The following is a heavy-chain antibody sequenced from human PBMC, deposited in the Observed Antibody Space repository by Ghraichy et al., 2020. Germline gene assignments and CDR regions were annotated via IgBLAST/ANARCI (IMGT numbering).Heavy chain of an antibody. CDR3: ARARIAAAGTGRAYYYYMDV. J-gene: IGHJ6*03. Sequence: GALRLSCAASGFTVSSNYMSWVRQAPGKGLEWVSVIYSGGSTYYADSVKDRFTISRDNSKNTLYLQMNSLRAEDTAVYYCARARIAAAGTGRAYYYYMDVWGKGTTVTVSS. V-gene: IGHV3-53*01. D-gene: IGHD6-13*01. CDR2: IYSGGST. CDR1: GFTVSSNY.